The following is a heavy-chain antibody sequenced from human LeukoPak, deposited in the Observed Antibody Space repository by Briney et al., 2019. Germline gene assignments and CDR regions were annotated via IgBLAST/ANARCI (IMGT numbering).Heavy chain of an antibody. CDR2: ISGSGGRP. Sequence: GGSLRLSCAASGFTFSSCAMGWVRQAPGKGLEWVSAISGSGGRPYYADSVKGRFTISRDNSKNTLYLQMNSLRAEDTAVYYCARHPEPGYCSSTSCHESYFDYWGQGTLVTVSS. D-gene: IGHD2-2*01. V-gene: IGHV3-23*01. J-gene: IGHJ4*02. CDR1: GFTFSSCA. CDR3: ARHPEPGYCSSTSCHESYFDY.